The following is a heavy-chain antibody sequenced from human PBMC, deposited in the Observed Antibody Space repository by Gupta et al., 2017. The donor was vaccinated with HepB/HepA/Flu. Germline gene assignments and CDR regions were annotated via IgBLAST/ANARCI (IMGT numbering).Heavy chain of an antibody. J-gene: IGHJ4*02. Sequence: QVKLVESGGGVVQPGRSLRLSCATTGFTFRSYGMHWIRQAPGKGLEWVGVIWDEGSNQYYADSVKGRFTIARDDSKKTLYLQMSSLRVEDRAVYYCARIYRSYGVDLWGQGTLVTVSS. CDR1: GFTFRSYG. D-gene: IGHD3-16*01. V-gene: IGHV3-33*04. CDR2: IWDEGSNQ. CDR3: ARIYRSYGVDL.